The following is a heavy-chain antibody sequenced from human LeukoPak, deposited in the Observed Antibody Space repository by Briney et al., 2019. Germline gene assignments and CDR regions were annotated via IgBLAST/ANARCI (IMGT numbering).Heavy chain of an antibody. Sequence: ASVKVSCKASGYTFTNYDINWVRQATGQGLEWMGWMNPNSGNTGYAQKFQDRVTMTRNTSINTAYMELSSLRSEDTAVYYCARGNRVTKAIFDPWGQGTLVTVSS. CDR3: ARGNRVTKAIFDP. CDR2: MNPNSGNT. J-gene: IGHJ5*02. D-gene: IGHD2-21*02. V-gene: IGHV1-8*01. CDR1: GYTFTNYD.